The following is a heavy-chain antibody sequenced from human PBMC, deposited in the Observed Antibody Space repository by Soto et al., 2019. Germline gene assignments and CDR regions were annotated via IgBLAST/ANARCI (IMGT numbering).Heavy chain of an antibody. V-gene: IGHV3-66*01. CDR1: GFTVSSNY. D-gene: IGHD2-2*01. J-gene: IGHJ3*02. CDR3: AKVVPAASSFDAFDI. CDR2: IYSGGST. Sequence: GGSLRLSCAASGFTVSSNYMSWVRQAPGKGLEWVSVIYSGGSTYYADSVKGRFTISRDNSKNTLYLQMNSLRAEDTAVYYCAKVVPAASSFDAFDIWGQGTMVTVSS.